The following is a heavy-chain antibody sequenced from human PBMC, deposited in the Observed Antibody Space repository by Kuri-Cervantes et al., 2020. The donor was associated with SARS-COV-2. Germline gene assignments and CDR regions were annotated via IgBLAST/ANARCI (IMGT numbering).Heavy chain of an antibody. D-gene: IGHD1-26*01. CDR2: INPNSGGT. J-gene: IGHJ4*02. Sequence: ASVKVSCKASGYTFTGYYMHWVRQAPGQGLEWMGWINPNSGGTNYAQKFQGRVTLARDTSIRTAYMEVTSLTYDDTAVYYCAREDFSSLGAPHGLDYWGQGTRVTVSS. V-gene: IGHV1-2*02. CDR3: AREDFSSLGAPHGLDY. CDR1: GYTFTGYY.